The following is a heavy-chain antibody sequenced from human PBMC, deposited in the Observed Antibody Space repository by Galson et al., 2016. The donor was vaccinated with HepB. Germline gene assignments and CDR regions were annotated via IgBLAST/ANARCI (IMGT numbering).Heavy chain of an antibody. J-gene: IGHJ4*02. CDR1: GFTFSRYG. CDR3: AKDRFETSMADFDF. Sequence: SLRLSCAASGFTFSRYGMHWVRQAPGKRLEWLAVIWYDGGKTYYGDSVKGRFTISRDKSNQTLYLQMSSLGAEDTAVYYCAKDRFETSMADFDFWGQGTLVTVSS. V-gene: IGHV3-33*03. D-gene: IGHD5-18*01. CDR2: IWYDGGKT.